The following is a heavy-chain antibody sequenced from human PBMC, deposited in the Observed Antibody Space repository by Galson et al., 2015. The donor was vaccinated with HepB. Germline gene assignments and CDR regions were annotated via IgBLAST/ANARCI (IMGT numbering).Heavy chain of an antibody. CDR1: GYSFTSYW. J-gene: IGHJ4*02. CDR3: ARLDVVVVADFYSYYFDY. CDR2: IYPGDSDT. D-gene: IGHD2-15*01. Sequence: QSGAEVKKPGESLKISCKGSGYSFTSYWIGWVRQMPGKGLEWMGIIYPGDSDTRYSPSFQGQVTISADKSISTAYLRWSSLKASDTAMYYCARLDVVVVADFYSYYFDYWGQGTLVTVSS. V-gene: IGHV5-51*03.